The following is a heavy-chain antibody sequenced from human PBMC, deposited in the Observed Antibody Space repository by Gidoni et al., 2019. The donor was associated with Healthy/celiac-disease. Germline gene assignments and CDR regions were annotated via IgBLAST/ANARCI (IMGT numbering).Heavy chain of an antibody. Sequence: VQLQQWGAGLLKPSEPLSPTCAVHGGSFRGYYWGLIRKPPGKGLEWIGEIHHSGSTNYEPSLKSRVTISVDTSKNQFSLELSTVTAADTAVYYCARKWIVATISGWFDPWGQGTLVTVCS. V-gene: IGHV4-34*01. J-gene: IGHJ5*02. D-gene: IGHD5-12*01. CDR3: ARKWIVATISGWFDP. CDR1: GGSFRGYY. CDR2: IHHSGST.